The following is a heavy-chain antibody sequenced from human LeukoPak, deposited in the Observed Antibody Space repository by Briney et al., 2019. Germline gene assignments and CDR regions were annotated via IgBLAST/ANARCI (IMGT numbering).Heavy chain of an antibody. CDR1: GFTFSNYG. CDR2: IRYDGSNK. Sequence: GGSLRLSCAASGFTFSNYGMHWVRQAPGKGLEWVAFIRYDGSNKYYADSVKGRFTISRDNSKNTLYLQMNSLRAEDTALYYCAAQKRGNYRPYYFDYWGQGTLVTVSS. J-gene: IGHJ4*02. V-gene: IGHV3-30*02. CDR3: AAQKRGNYRPYYFDY. D-gene: IGHD3-16*02.